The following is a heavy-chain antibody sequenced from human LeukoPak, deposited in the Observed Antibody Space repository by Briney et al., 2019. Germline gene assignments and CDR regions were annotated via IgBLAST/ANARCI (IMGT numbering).Heavy chain of an antibody. Sequence: GGSLRLSCAASGFTFSSYWMSWVRQAPGKGLEWVANIKQDGSEKYYVDSVKGRFTISRDNAKNSLYLQMNSLRAEDTAVYYCARVQSEYDFWSGYVDYWGQGTLVTVSS. J-gene: IGHJ4*02. V-gene: IGHV3-7*01. D-gene: IGHD3-3*01. CDR1: GFTFSSYW. CDR3: ARVQSEYDFWSGYVDY. CDR2: IKQDGSEK.